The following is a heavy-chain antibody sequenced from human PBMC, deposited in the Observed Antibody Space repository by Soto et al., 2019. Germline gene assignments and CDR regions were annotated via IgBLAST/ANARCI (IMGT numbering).Heavy chain of an antibody. V-gene: IGHV1-3*01. J-gene: IGHJ4*02. D-gene: IGHD3-3*01. CDR3: ARVLRFLEWFFDY. CDR2: INAGNGNT. Sequence: ASVKVSCKASGYTFTSYAMHWVRQAPGQRLEWMGWINAGNGNTKYSQKFQGRVTITRDTSASTAYMELSSLRSEDTAVYYCARVLRFLEWFFDYWGQGTLVTVSS. CDR1: GYTFTSYA.